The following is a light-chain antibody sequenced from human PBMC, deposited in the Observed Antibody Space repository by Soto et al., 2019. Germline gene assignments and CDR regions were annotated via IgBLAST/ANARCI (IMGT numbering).Light chain of an antibody. Sequence: AVQLTQSPSSLSESVGDRVTITCRASQGIRTDLGWYQQSPGKAPKVLIVGASTLQSGVPSRFSGSGSGTDFTLTISSLQSEDFATYYCLQDFSYPRTFGQGTKVEIK. J-gene: IGKJ1*01. CDR2: GAS. CDR3: LQDFSYPRT. CDR1: QGIRTD. V-gene: IGKV1-6*01.